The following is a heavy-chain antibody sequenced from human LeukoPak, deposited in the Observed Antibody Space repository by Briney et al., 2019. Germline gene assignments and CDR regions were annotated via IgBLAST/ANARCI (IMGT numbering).Heavy chain of an antibody. CDR3: ASSDPRGLRYFDRAGDAFDI. CDR1: GFTFSDYY. J-gene: IGHJ3*02. V-gene: IGHV3-11*01. D-gene: IGHD3-9*01. Sequence: GGSLRLSCAASGFTFSDYYMSWIRQAPGKGLEWVSYISSSGSTIYYADSVKGRFTISRDNAKNSLYLQMNSLRAEDTAVYYCASSDPRGLRYFDRAGDAFDIWGQGTMVTVSS. CDR2: ISSSGSTI.